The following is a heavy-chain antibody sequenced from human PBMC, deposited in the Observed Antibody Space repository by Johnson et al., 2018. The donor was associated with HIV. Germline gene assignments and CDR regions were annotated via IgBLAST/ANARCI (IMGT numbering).Heavy chain of an antibody. CDR1: GFTFSNAW. J-gene: IGHJ3*02. CDR2: INWNGGSDK. Sequence: VLLVESGGGLVKPGGSLRLSCAASGFTFSNAWMSWVRQAPGKGLEWVSGINWNGGSDKYYAASVKGRFTIYRDNSKNTLYLQMNSLRAEDTAVYYCAKGIVVGVRAFDIWGQGTMVTVSS. V-gene: IGHV3-23*04. CDR3: AKGIVVGVRAFDI. D-gene: IGHD3-22*01.